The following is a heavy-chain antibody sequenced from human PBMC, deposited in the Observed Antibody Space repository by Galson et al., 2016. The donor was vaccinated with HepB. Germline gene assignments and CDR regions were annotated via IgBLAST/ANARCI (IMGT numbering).Heavy chain of an antibody. CDR3: AREGHDSAWFVIDY. J-gene: IGHJ4*02. Sequence: SLRLSCAASGFAFSSHGLYWVRQAPGKGLEWVSVIWSDGSNKYYADSVKGRFTISRDNSKNTLYLQMNSLRAEDTAVYYCAREGHDSAWFVIDYWGQGTLVTVSS. D-gene: IGHD6-19*01. CDR1: GFAFSSHG. V-gene: IGHV3-33*01. CDR2: IWSDGSNK.